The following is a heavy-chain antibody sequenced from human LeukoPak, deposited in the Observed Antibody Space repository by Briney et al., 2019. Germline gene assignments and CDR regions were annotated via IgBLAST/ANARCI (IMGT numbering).Heavy chain of an antibody. CDR3: ARDPYYDFWSGYYRVDY. CDR1: GFTFSSYW. J-gene: IGHJ4*02. V-gene: IGHV3-7*01. CDR2: IKQDGSEK. Sequence: GGSLRLSCAASGFTFSSYWMSWVRQAPGKGLEWVANIKQDGSEKYYVDSVKGRFTISRDNAKNSLYLQMNSLRAEDTAVYYCARDPYYDFWSGYYRVDYWGQGTLATVSS. D-gene: IGHD3-3*01.